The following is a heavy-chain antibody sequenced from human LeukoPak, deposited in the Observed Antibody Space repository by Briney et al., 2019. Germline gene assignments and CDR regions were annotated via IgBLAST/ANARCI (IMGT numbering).Heavy chain of an antibody. CDR1: GYTFTSYD. D-gene: IGHD3-3*01. J-gene: IGHJ4*02. CDR3: ARGEGWSDYYRSLAY. CDR2: MNPNSGNT. V-gene: IGHV1-8*03. Sequence: ASVKVSCKASGYTFTSYDINWVRQATGQGLEWMGWMNPNSGNTGYAQKFRGRVTITRNISITTAYMELSSLRSDDTAVYYCARGEGWSDYYRSLAYWGQGTLVTVSS.